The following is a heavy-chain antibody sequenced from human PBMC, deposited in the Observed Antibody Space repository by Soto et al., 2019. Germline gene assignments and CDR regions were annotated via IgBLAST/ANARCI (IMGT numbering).Heavy chain of an antibody. D-gene: IGHD5-18*01. CDR2: ISYDGGLQ. CDR3: VSDRGYGHASVPYS. CDR1: GFTFTSYG. V-gene: IGHV3-30*03. J-gene: IGHJ4*02. Sequence: QAHLVESGGGVVQPGRSLRLSCAASGFTFTSYGMHWVRQAPGTRLEWVAVISYDGGLQHYADSVKGRFTISRDNSKNMVLVQMNSLMAEDTAVYYCVSDRGYGHASVPYSWGQGTLVSVSS.